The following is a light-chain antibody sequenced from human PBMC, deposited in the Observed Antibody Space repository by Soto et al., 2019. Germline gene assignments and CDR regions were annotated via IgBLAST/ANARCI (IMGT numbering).Light chain of an antibody. V-gene: IGLV6-57*01. Sequence: NFMLTQPHSVSESPGKTVTIACTRSSGSIASNYVQWYQLRPGSSPTTVIYEDDQRAAGVPDRFSGSVDTSSNSASLTISGLQIEDDADYFCQSYDTSLLIFGGGTKLTVL. CDR2: EDD. CDR1: SGSIASNY. J-gene: IGLJ2*01. CDR3: QSYDTSLLI.